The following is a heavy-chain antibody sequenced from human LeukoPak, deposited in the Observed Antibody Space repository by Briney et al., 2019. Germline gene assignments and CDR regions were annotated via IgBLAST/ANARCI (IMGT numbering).Heavy chain of an antibody. V-gene: IGHV3-30*18. CDR3: AKELGGYCSSPSCYSYYGMDV. CDR2: ISYDGSNK. D-gene: IGHD2-2*01. Sequence: GRSLRLSCAASGFTFSSYGMHWVRQAPGKGLEGVAVISYDGSNKYYADSVKGRFTISTYNSKNTLYLQMNSLRAEDTAVYYCAKELGGYCSSPSCYSYYGMDVWGQGTPVTVSS. CDR1: GFTFSSYG. J-gene: IGHJ6*02.